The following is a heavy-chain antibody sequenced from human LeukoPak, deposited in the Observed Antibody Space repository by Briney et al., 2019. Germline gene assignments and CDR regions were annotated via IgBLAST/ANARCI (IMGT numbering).Heavy chain of an antibody. CDR1: GFTFSDYY. CDR2: ISSSGSTI. CDR3: ARDVTGYCTNGVCYGPGMDV. Sequence: EPGGSLRLSCAASGFTFSDYYMSWIRQAPGKGLGWVSYISSSGSTIYYADSVKGRFTISRDNAKNSLYLQMNSLRAEDTAVYYCARDVTGYCTNGVCYGPGMDVWGQGTTVTVSS. D-gene: IGHD2-8*01. J-gene: IGHJ6*02. V-gene: IGHV3-11*01.